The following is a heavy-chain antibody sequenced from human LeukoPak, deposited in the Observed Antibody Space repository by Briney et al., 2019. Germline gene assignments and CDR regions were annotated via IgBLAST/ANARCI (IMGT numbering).Heavy chain of an antibody. V-gene: IGHV3-23*01. CDR1: GFTFTSYA. CDR2: ISGSGGST. D-gene: IGHD1-14*01. J-gene: IGHJ4*02. Sequence: PGGSLRLSCAASGFTFTSYAMSWVRQAPGKGLEWVSAISGSGGSTYYADSVKGRFTISRDNAKNSLYLQMNSLRAEDTAVYYCAREVDATTDYWGQGTLVTVSS. CDR3: AREVDATTDY.